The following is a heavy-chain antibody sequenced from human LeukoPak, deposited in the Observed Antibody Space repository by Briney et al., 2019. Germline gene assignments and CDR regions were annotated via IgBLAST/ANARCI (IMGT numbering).Heavy chain of an antibody. CDR1: GGSISSYY. V-gene: IGHV4-4*07. CDR2: IYTSGST. CDR3: ARVYSSSWHLYYFDY. Sequence: SETLSLTCTVFGGSISSYYWSWIRQPAGKGLEWIGRIYTSGSTNYNPSLKSRVTMSVDTSKNQFSLKLSSVTAADTAVYYCARVYSSSWHLYYFDYWGQGTLVTVSS. D-gene: IGHD6-13*01. J-gene: IGHJ4*02.